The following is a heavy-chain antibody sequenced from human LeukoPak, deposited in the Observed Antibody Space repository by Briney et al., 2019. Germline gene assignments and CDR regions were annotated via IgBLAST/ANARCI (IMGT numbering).Heavy chain of an antibody. CDR3: AKDSYYCSDNCPQYYYYMDV. V-gene: IGHV3-11*04. CDR2: ISSSGSTI. D-gene: IGHD1-20*01. CDR1: GFTFSDYY. Sequence: GGSLRLSCAASGFTFSDYYMSWIRQAPGKGLEWVSYISSSGSTIYYADSVKGRFTISRDNAKNSLYLQMNSLRAEDTAVYYCAKDSYYCSDNCPQYYYYMDVWGKGTTVTVSS. J-gene: IGHJ6*03.